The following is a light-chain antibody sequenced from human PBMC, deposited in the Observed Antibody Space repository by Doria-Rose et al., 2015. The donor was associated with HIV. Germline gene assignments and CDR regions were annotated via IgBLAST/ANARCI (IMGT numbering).Light chain of an antibody. CDR1: QSLLHTIGYNY. J-gene: IGKJ2*01. V-gene: IGKV2-28*01. CDR3: MQALQTPYT. Sequence: TQSPLSLPVTPGQPASISCRSSQSLLHTIGYNYLDWYLQKPGQSPQLLIYLGSNRASGAPDRFSGSGSGTDFTLKISRVEAEDVGVYYCMQALQTPYTFGRGTKLEIK. CDR2: LGS.